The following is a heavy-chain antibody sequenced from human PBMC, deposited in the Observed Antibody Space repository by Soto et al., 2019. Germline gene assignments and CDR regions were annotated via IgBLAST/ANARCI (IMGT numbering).Heavy chain of an antibody. J-gene: IGHJ4*02. Sequence: SETLSLTCSVSGGSIRSAFYYWSWIRQPPGQGLEWLGYIYYTGNTYYTPSLKSRLTISMDTSKSRLSLNLTSVTAADTAAYYCPGASRAVSASGLVYGGQGALVTVSS. CDR1: GGSIRSAFYY. V-gene: IGHV4-30-4*08. CDR2: IYYTGNT. D-gene: IGHD6-25*01. CDR3: PGASRAVSASGLVY.